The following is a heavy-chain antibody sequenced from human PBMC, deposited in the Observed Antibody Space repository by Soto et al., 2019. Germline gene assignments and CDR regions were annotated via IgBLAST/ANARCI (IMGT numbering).Heavy chain of an antibody. CDR3: ASNWNYVINWFDP. Sequence: SETLSLTCTVSGGSISSSSYYWGWIRQPPGKGLEWIGSIYYSGSTYYNPSLKSRVTISVDTSKNQFSLKLSSVTAADTAVYYCASNWNYVINWFDPWGQGTLVTVSS. D-gene: IGHD1-7*01. V-gene: IGHV4-39*01. CDR1: GGSISSSSYY. J-gene: IGHJ5*02. CDR2: IYYSGST.